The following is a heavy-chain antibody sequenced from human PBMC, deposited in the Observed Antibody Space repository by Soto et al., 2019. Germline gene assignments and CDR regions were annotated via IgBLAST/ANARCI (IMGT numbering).Heavy chain of an antibody. J-gene: IGHJ6*02. D-gene: IGHD4-17*01. CDR3: ARAHYGDYGYGMDV. CDR1: GGSISSGGYS. V-gene: IGHV4-30-2*01. Sequence: SDTLSLTCAVSGGSISSGGYSWSWIRQPPGKGLEWIGYIYHSGTTYYNPSLKSRVTISVDRSKNQFSLKLSSVTAADTAVYYCARAHYGDYGYGMDVWGQGTTVTVSS. CDR2: IYHSGTT.